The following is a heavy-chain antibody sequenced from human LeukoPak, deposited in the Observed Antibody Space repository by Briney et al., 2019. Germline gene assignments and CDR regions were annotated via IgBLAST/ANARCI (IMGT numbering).Heavy chain of an antibody. Sequence: GGSLRLSCAASGFTFSSYAMSWVRQAPGKGLEWVSGLTGSGGNTYHADSVKGRFTISRDNSKNTLSLQMNSLRAEDAAVYYCARGPAAIIMNWFDPWGQGTLVTVSS. CDR1: GFTFSSYA. J-gene: IGHJ5*02. D-gene: IGHD2-2*01. V-gene: IGHV3-23*01. CDR2: LTGSGGNT. CDR3: ARGPAAIIMNWFDP.